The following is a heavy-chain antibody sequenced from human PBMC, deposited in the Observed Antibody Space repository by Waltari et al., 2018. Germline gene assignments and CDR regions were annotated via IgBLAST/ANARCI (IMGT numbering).Heavy chain of an antibody. J-gene: IGHJ4*02. V-gene: IGHV3-48*03. CDR3: AREEYSSSLLFDY. Sequence: EVQLVESGGGLVQPGGSLRLSCAASGFTFSSYEMNWVRRAPGKGLEWVSYISSSGSTIYYADSVKGRFTISRDNAKNSLYLQMNSLRAEDTAVYYCAREEYSSSLLFDYWGQGTLVTVSS. CDR2: ISSSGSTI. D-gene: IGHD6-6*01. CDR1: GFTFSSYE.